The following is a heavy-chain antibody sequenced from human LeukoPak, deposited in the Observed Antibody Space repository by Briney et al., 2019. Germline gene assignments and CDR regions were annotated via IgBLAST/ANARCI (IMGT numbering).Heavy chain of an antibody. Sequence: TGGSLRLSCAASEFTFSSAWMSWVRQAPGKGLEWVGRIKSKTDGGTTDYAAPVKGRFSISRDDSTNTVYLQMNSLTTAATAVYYCTTEGYCSGGDCYSHDNWGQGTLVTVTS. J-gene: IGHJ4*02. CDR3: TTEGYCSGGDCYSHDN. CDR2: IKSKTDGGTT. V-gene: IGHV3-15*01. D-gene: IGHD2-15*01. CDR1: EFTFSSAW.